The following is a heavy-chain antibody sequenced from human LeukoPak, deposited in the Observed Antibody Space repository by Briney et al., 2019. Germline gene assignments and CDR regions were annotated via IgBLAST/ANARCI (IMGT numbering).Heavy chain of an antibody. J-gene: IGHJ6*02. V-gene: IGHV1-46*01. CDR1: GYTFTSYY. Sequence: GASVKVSCKASGYTFTSYYMHWVRQAPGQGLEWMGIINPSGGSTSYAQKFQGRVTMTRDTSTSTVYMELSSLRSEDTAVYYCARDCSSTGCYSPSLDVWGQGTTVTVSS. CDR2: INPSGGST. D-gene: IGHD2-2*01. CDR3: ARDCSSTGCYSPSLDV.